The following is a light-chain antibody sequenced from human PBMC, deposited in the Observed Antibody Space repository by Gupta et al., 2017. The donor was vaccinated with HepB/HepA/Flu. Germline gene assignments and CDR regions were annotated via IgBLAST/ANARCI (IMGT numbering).Light chain of an antibody. J-gene: IGKJ1*01. Sequence: EVVMTQSPVTLSVSPGERATLSCRASQSVNRNLAWYQQKVGQPPRLLIYGASIRATGIPARFSGSGSGTDFTLTISSRQSEDFAAYFCQQYNNWPPWTFGQGTXVEI. CDR3: QQYNNWPPWT. CDR2: GAS. V-gene: IGKV3-15*01. CDR1: QSVNRN.